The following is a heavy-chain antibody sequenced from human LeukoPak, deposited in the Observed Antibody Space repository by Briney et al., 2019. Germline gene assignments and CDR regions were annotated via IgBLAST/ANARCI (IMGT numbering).Heavy chain of an antibody. V-gene: IGHV3-33*01. D-gene: IGHD2-15*01. CDR2: IWYDGSIQ. CDR3: ARAGYCSGGSCYGSDY. CDR1: GFTFSSYG. Sequence: GGSLRLSCAASGFTFSSYGMHWVRQAPGKGLEWVAAIWYDGSIQYYADSVKGRFTISRDNSKNALYLQMDSLRAEDTAVYYCARAGYCSGGSCYGSDYWGQGTLVSVSS. J-gene: IGHJ4*02.